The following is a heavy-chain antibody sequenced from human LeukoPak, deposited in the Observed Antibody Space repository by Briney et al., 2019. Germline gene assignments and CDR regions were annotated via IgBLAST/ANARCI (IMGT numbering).Heavy chain of an antibody. CDR1: GYTFTTYW. CDR3: ARRMVGATSYYFDY. D-gene: IGHD1-26*01. CDR2: VYPGDSDS. J-gene: IGHJ4*02. Sequence: GESVKISCKGSGYTFTTYWIGWVRQMPGDGLEWMGIVYPGDSDSTYSPSFQGQVIFSADKSISTAYLQWSSLKASDTAMYYCARRMVGATSYYFDYWGQGTLVTVSS. V-gene: IGHV5-51*01.